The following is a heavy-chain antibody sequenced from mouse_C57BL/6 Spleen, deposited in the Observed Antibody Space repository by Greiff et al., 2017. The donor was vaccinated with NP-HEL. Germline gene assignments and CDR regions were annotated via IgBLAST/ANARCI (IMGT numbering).Heavy chain of an antibody. J-gene: IGHJ2*01. CDR2: IYPGDGDT. CDR1: GYAFSSSW. CDR3: ARESGNCAFFDY. D-gene: IGHD4-1*02. Sequence: VKLQQPGPELVKPGASVKISCKASGYAFSSSWMNWVKQRPGKGLEWIGRIYPGDGDTNYNGKFKGKATLTADKSSSTAYMQLSSLTSEDSAVYFCARESGNCAFFDYWGQGTTRTVSS. V-gene: IGHV1-82*01.